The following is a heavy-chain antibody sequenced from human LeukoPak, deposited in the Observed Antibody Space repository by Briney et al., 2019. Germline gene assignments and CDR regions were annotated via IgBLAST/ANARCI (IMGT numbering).Heavy chain of an antibody. CDR2: ISGSGGST. CDR3: AKYALPGFRYFDY. Sequence: GGSLRLSCAASEFTFTSYAMNWVRQAPGKGLEWVSAISGSGGSTYYADSVKGRFTISRDNSKNTLYLQMNSLRAEDTAVYYCAKYALPGFRYFDYWGQGTLVTVSS. CDR1: EFTFTSYA. V-gene: IGHV3-23*01. J-gene: IGHJ4*02. D-gene: IGHD3-10*01.